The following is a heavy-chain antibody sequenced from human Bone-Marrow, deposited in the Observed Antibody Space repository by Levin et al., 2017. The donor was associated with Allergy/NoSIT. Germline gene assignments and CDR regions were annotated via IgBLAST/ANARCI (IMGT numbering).Heavy chain of an antibody. CDR3: ARDSVYWYFDL. CDR1: GFTFSSDS. Sequence: GGSLRLSCEVSGFTFSSDSMNWVRQAPGKGLEWVACISSSSAYITYADSVKGRFTISRDNAKKSLYLQMDSLRVDDTAVYYCARDSVYWYFDLWGRGTLVTVSS. J-gene: IGHJ2*01. CDR2: ISSSSAYI. V-gene: IGHV3-21*01.